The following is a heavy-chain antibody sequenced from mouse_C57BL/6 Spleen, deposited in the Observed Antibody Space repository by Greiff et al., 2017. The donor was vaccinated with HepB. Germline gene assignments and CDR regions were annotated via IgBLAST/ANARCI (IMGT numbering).Heavy chain of an antibody. CDR3: ARQTVTTVVADY. CDR1: GFTFSSYG. J-gene: IGHJ2*01. D-gene: IGHD1-1*01. V-gene: IGHV5-6*01. CDR2: ISSGGSYT. Sequence: VVESGGDLVKPGGSLKLSCAASGFTFSSYGMSWVRQTPDKRLEWVATISSGGSYTYYPDSVKGRFTISRDNAKNTLYLQMSSLKSEDTAMYYCARQTVTTVVADYWGQGTTLTVSS.